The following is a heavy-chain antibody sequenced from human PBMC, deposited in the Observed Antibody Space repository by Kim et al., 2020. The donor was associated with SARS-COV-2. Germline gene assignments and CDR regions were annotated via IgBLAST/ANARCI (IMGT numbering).Heavy chain of an antibody. V-gene: IGHV4-34*01. J-gene: IGHJ4*02. D-gene: IGHD3-22*01. CDR3: ARGHDVPYYYDSSGYSVLYFDY. Sequence: SETLSLTCAVYGGSFSGYYWSWIRQPPGKGLEWIGEINHSGSTNYNPSLKSRVTISVDTSKNQFSLKLSSVTAADTAVYYCARGHDVPYYYDSSGYSVLYFDYWGQGTLVTVSS. CDR1: GGSFSGYY. CDR2: INHSGST.